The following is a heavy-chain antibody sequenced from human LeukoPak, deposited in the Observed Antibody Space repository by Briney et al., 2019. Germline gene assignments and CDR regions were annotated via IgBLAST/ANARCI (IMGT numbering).Heavy chain of an antibody. CDR3: ARARVVPAEQAWFDP. J-gene: IGHJ5*02. Sequence: SETLSLTCAVYGGSFSGYYWSWIRQPPGKGLEWIGEINHSGSTNYNPSLKSRVTISVDTSKNQFSLKLSSVTAADTAVYYCARARVVPAEQAWFDPWGQGTLVTVSS. CDR2: INHSGST. CDR1: GGSFSGYY. V-gene: IGHV4-34*01. D-gene: IGHD2-2*01.